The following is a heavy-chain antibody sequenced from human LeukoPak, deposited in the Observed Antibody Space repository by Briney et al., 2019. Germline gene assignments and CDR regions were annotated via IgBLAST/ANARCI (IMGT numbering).Heavy chain of an antibody. V-gene: IGHV3-23*01. CDR2: ISGSGGST. J-gene: IGHJ4*02. D-gene: IGHD2-21*02. CDR1: GFTFSSYA. Sequence: GVSLRLSCAASGFTFSSYAMSWVRQAPGKGLEWVSAISGSGGSTYYADSVKGRFTISRDNSKNTLYLQMNSLRAEDTAVYYCAKPDTQLDCGGGCYLPKPDYWGQGTLVTVSS. CDR3: AKPDTQLDCGGGCYLPKPDY.